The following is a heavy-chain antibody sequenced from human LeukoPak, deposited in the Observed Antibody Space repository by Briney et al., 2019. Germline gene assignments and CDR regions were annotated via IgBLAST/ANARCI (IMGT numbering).Heavy chain of an antibody. V-gene: IGHV4-59*02. J-gene: IGHJ3*02. D-gene: IGHD6-13*01. CDR2: IPYSGRT. CDR1: GGSVSGYY. CDR3: VRDSGYSSSWYLIDDDFDI. Sequence: SETLSLTCAVSGGSVSGYYWSWVRQLPGRRLEWIGYIPYSGRTNYNPSLKSRITLSLETSSNQISLELKSVTSADTALYYCVRDSGYSSSWYLIDDDFDIWGQGTMVIVSA.